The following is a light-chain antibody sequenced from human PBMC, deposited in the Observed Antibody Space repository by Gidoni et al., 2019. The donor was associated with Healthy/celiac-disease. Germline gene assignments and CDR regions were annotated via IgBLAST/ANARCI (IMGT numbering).Light chain of an antibody. J-gene: IGKJ2*01. Sequence: DIQMTQSPSSVSASVGDRVTITCQASQDISNYLNWYQQKPGKAPKLLIYDASNLETGVPSRFSGSGSGTDFTFTISSLQPEVIATYYCQQYDNLPYTFGQGTKLEIK. CDR3: QQYDNLPYT. CDR1: QDISNY. CDR2: DAS. V-gene: IGKV1-33*01.